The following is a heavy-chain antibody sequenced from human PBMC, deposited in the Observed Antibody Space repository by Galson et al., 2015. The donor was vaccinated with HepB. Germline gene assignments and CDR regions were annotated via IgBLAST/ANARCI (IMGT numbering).Heavy chain of an antibody. CDR1: GFIFSSYG. D-gene: IGHD3-16*01. CDR3: ARYGIRGPSRGRVWFDP. Sequence: SLRLSCAASGFIFSSYGMAWVRQAPGRGLEYISSISADGTSSTHYAGSVRGRFTISRDNSKNTLFLQMNSLRSEDTAVYYCARYGIRGPSRGRVWFDPWAREPWSPSPQ. CDR2: ISADGTSST. V-gene: IGHV3-23*01. J-gene: IGHJ5*02.